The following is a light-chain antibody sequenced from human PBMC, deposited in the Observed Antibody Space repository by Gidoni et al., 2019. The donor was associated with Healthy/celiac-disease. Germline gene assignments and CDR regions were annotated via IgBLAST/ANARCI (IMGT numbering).Light chain of an antibody. CDR1: QSVLYSPNNKNY. Sequence: DIVMTQSPDSLAVSLGERATINCKSSQSVLYSPNNKNYLAWYQQKPGQPPKLHIYWASTRESGVPDRFSGSGSGTDFTLTISSLQAEDVAVYYCQQYYSTLPITFGQGTRLEIK. J-gene: IGKJ5*01. CDR3: QQYYSTLPIT. V-gene: IGKV4-1*01. CDR2: WAS.